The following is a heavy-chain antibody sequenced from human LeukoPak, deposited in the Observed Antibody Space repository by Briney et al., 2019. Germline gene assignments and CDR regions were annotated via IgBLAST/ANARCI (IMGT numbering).Heavy chain of an antibody. J-gene: IGHJ5*02. CDR1: GGSFSGYY. Sequence: PSETLSLTCAVYGGSFSGYYWSWIRQPPGKGLEWIGEINHSGSTNYNPSLKSRVTISVDTSKNQFSLKLSSVTAADTAVYYCASRGVEYYDFWSGKTAQSWFDPWGQGTLVTVSS. D-gene: IGHD3-3*01. CDR3: ASRGVEYYDFWSGKTAQSWFDP. CDR2: INHSGST. V-gene: IGHV4-34*01.